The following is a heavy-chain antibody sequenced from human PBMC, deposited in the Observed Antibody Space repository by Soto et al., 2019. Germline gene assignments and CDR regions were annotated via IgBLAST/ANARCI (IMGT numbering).Heavy chain of an antibody. CDR3: ARGRYSGYDSPEPGDLGVFDY. J-gene: IGHJ4*02. CDR2: IYYSGST. CDR1: GGSISSGGYY. Sequence: SETLSLTCTVSGGSISSGGYYWSWIRQHPGKGLEWIGYIYYSGSTYYNPSLKSRVTISVDTSKNQFSLKLSSVTAADTAVYYCARGRYSGYDSPEPGDLGVFDYWGQGTLVTVSS. D-gene: IGHD5-12*01. V-gene: IGHV4-31*03.